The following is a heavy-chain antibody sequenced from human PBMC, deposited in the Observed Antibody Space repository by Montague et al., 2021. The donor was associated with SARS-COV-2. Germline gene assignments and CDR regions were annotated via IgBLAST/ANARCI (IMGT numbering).Heavy chain of an antibody. CDR3: ARDFDY. CDR2: IYDGGAV. Sequence: SETLSLTCTVSGGSITGYYWSWLRRSPGKGLEWIAYIYDGGAVNYNPSLKSRVTLSVDTSKNQFSLKLSSVTAADTAVYYCARDFDYWGQGTLVTVSS. V-gene: IGHV4-59*01. J-gene: IGHJ4*02. CDR1: GGSITGYY.